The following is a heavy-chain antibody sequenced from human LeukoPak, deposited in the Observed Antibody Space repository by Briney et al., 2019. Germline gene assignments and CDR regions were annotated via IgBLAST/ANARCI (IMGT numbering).Heavy chain of an antibody. V-gene: IGHV3-74*01. D-gene: IGHD3-10*01. Sequence: PGGSLRLSCAASRFXFSSNWMHWVRQAPGKGLVWVSRIDYDGTGTTYADSVKGRFTISRDNDKNTLYLQMNSLRAEDTAVYYCARGGPSGSVDYWGQGTLVTVSS. CDR1: RFXFSSNW. CDR2: IDYDGTGT. J-gene: IGHJ4*02. CDR3: ARGGPSGSVDY.